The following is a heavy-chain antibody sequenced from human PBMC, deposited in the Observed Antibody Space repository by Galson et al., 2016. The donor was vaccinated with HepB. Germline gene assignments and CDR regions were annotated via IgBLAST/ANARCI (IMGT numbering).Heavy chain of an antibody. J-gene: IGHJ4*02. CDR2: ISAYSGRT. V-gene: IGHV1-18*01. CDR3: ARFESDYPLDYFDF. D-gene: IGHD4-17*01. CDR1: GYNFDTYG. Sequence: SVKVSCKASGYNFDTYGITWVRQAPGQGLQWMGWISAYSGRTTYAQKFQGRFTMTRDTPTATAHMELTSLTSDDTAVYFCARFESDYPLDYFDFWGQGTLVIVSS.